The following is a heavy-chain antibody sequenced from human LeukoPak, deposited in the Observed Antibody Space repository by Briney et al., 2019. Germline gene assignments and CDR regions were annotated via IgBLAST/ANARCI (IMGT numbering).Heavy chain of an antibody. CDR1: GFIFSGYG. D-gene: IGHD5-24*01. J-gene: IGHJ4*02. V-gene: IGHV3-33*01. CDR3: ARGNFRRDGYNFDY. Sequence: PGGSLRLSCAASGFIFSGYGMHWVRQAPGKGLEWVAVIWYDGSNKYYADSVKGRFTISRDNSKNTLYLQMTSLRAEETAVFYCARGNFRRDGYNFDYWGQGTLVTVSS. CDR2: IWYDGSNK.